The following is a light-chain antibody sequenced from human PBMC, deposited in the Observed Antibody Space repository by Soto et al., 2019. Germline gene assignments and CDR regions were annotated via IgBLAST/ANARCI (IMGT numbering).Light chain of an antibody. CDR2: GAS. CDR1: KSVSSS. J-gene: IGKJ1*01. Sequence: ETVMTQSPATLSVSPGERATLSCRASKSVSSSLAWYQQKPGQAPRLLIYGASTRATGIPDRFSGSGSGTEFTLTISRLQSEDLAVYYCQKYSNWPPWTFGQGTKVDIK. CDR3: QKYSNWPPWT. V-gene: IGKV3-15*01.